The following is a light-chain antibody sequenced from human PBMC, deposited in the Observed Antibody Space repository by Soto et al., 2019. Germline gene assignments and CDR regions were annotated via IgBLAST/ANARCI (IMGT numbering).Light chain of an antibody. CDR2: GAS. Sequence: IVLTQSPGTLSLSPGESATLSCRASQSVSSSYLAWYQQKPGQAPRLLIYGASSRATGIPDRFSGSGSGTDFTLTISRLEPEDFAVYYCHQYDDWPYTFGQGTKVDIK. J-gene: IGKJ2*01. CDR1: QSVSSSY. CDR3: HQYDDWPYT. V-gene: IGKV3-20*01.